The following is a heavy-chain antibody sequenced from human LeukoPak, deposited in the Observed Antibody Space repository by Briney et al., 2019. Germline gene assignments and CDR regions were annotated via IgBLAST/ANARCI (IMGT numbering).Heavy chain of an antibody. Sequence: PSETLSLTCTVSGGSFSTSHWNWIRQPPGKGLEWIGQVDYSGSTKYNPSLRSRVTMSLDTSKNQFSLKLRSVTAADTALYCCTRGYYELFDRWGQGTLVTVSS. D-gene: IGHD3-22*01. CDR1: GGSFSTSH. V-gene: IGHV4-59*01. CDR2: VDYSGST. CDR3: TRGYYELFDR. J-gene: IGHJ4*02.